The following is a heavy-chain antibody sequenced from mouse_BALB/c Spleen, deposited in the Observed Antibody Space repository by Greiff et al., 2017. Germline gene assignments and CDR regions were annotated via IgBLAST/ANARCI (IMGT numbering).Heavy chain of an antibody. CDR1: GFTFSSYA. D-gene: IGHD1-1*01. J-gene: IGHJ3*01. CDR3: ARDDYGRRTWFAY. V-gene: IGHV5-9-4*01. CDR2: ISSGGSYT. Sequence: EVKLMESGGGLVKPGGSLILSCAASGFTFSSYAMSWVRQSPEKRLEWVAEISSGGSYTYYPDTVTGRFTISRDNAKNTLYLEMSSLRSEDTAMYYCARDDYGRRTWFAYWGQGTLVTVSA.